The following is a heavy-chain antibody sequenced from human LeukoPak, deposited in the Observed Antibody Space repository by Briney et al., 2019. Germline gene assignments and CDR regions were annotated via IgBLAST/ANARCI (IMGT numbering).Heavy chain of an antibody. CDR2: ISYDGSNK. V-gene: IGHV3-30-3*01. J-gene: IGHJ4*02. D-gene: IGHD5-12*01. Sequence: GRSLRLSCAASGFTFSSYAMHWVRQAPGKGLEWVAVISYDGSNKYYADSVKGRFTISRDNSKNTLYLQMNSLRAEDTAVYYCARDLGSEFDYWGQGTLVTVSS. CDR3: ARDLGSEFDY. CDR1: GFTFSSYA.